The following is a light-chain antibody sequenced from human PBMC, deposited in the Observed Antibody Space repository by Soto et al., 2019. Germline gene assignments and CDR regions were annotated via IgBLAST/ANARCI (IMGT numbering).Light chain of an antibody. CDR2: EGS. CDR1: SSDVGSYNV. CDR3: CSYAGSLVV. J-gene: IGLJ2*01. Sequence: QSVLTQPASVSGSPGQSITISCTGTSSDVGSYNVVSWYQQHPGKAPKLMIYEGSKRPSGVSNRFSGSKSGNTASLTISGLQAEDEADYYCCSYAGSLVVSGGGTKLTVL. V-gene: IGLV2-23*01.